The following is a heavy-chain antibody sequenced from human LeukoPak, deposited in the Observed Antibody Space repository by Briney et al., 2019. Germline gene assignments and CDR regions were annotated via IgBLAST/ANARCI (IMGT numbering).Heavy chain of an antibody. Sequence: GSLRLSCAASGFTFNNYAMSWVRQAPGKGLEWVSAISGSGGYTFYADSVKGHFTISRDNSKNTLYLQMNSLRAEDTAVYYCAKAQYCSGGSCYYDYWGQGTLVTVSS. CDR3: AKAQYCSGGSCYYDY. CDR1: GFTFNNYA. J-gene: IGHJ4*02. D-gene: IGHD2-15*01. CDR2: ISGSGGYT. V-gene: IGHV3-23*01.